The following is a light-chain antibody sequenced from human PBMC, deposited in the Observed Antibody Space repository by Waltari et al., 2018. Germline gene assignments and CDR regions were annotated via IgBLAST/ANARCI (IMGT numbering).Light chain of an antibody. CDR2: HAS. CDR1: QSIGIT. J-gene: IGKJ1*01. V-gene: IGKV3-20*01. Sequence: EIVLTPSPATLVLWRGDSATLSCRASQSIGITLAWYQQKPGQAPRLLIYHASSRATGIPDRFSGSGSGTDFSLTISRLEPEDFAVYYCQKYERLPATFGQGTKVEIK. CDR3: QKYERLPAT.